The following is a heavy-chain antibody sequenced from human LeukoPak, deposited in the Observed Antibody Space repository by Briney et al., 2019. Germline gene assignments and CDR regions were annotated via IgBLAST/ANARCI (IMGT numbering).Heavy chain of an antibody. CDR1: GFKFSSYS. Sequence: GGSLRLSCAASGFKFSSYSMKWVRQAPGKGLEWVSFISSSSSYIYYADSVKGRFTFSRDNAKNSLYLQMNSLRAEDTAVYYCARHRTASDYWGQGTLVTVSS. D-gene: IGHD3-16*02. CDR2: ISSSSSYI. CDR3: ARHRTASDY. V-gene: IGHV3-21*01. J-gene: IGHJ4*02.